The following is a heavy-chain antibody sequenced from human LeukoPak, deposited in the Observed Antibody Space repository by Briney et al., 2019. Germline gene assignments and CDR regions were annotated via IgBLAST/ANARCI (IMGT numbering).Heavy chain of an antibody. Sequence: SQTLSLTCXVSGGSIXXXXXXXSWIRXHPXXXXEWIGYXHXXXSXXXXXXXXXXXXXSVDTSKNQFSLKLRSVTAADTAVYYCARQRSYNWYFDLWGRGTLVTVSS. D-gene: IGHD3-10*01. V-gene: IGHV4-31*01. CDR3: ARQRSYNWYFDL. J-gene: IGHJ2*01. CDR1: GGSIXXXXXX. CDR2: XHXXXSX.